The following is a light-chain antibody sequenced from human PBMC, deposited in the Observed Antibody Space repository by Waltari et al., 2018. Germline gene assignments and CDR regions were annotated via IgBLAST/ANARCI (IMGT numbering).Light chain of an antibody. CDR1: SSNIGSYA. CDR2: YNN. J-gene: IGLJ3*02. Sequence: QSVLTQPPSVSGTPGQRVTISCPGSSSNIGSYAVNWYQQFPGTAPKLLIYYNNPRPSGVPDRFSGSKSGTSASLAISGLQSADEADYHCSAWDDSLNAWVFGGGTRLTVL. CDR3: SAWDDSLNAWV. V-gene: IGLV1-44*01.